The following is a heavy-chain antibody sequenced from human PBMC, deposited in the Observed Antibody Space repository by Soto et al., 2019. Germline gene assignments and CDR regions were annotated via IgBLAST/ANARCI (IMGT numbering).Heavy chain of an antibody. Sequence: EVQLLESGGGLVQPGGALRLSRAASGLTFSSSAMSWVRQAPGKGLEWVSAVRGTNGNTHYAESVKGRLTISRDNSNNTLYLQMNFLRAEDTAVYYCAKCTVDRIVTSGWCNWLDPWGQGTLVIVSS. CDR2: VRGTNGNT. CDR1: GLTFSSSA. V-gene: IGHV3-23*01. CDR3: AKCTVDRIVTSGWCNWLDP. D-gene: IGHD6-19*01. J-gene: IGHJ5*02.